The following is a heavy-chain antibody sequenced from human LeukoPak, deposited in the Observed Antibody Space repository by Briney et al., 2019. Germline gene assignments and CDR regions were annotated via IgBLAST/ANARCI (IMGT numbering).Heavy chain of an antibody. V-gene: IGHV4-34*01. CDR2: INHSGST. D-gene: IGHD2-2*01. CDR3: ARGSTDIVVVPAAVGWFDP. J-gene: IGHJ5*02. CDR1: GGSISSYY. Sequence: SETRSLTCTVSGGSISSYYWSWIRQPPGKGLEWIGEINHSGSTNYNPSLKSRVTISVDTSKNQFSLKLSSVTAADTAVYYCARGSTDIVVVPAAVGWFDPWGQGTLVTVSS.